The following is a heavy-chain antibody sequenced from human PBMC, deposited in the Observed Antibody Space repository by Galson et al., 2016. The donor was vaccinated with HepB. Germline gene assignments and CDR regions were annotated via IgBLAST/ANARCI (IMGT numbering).Heavy chain of an antibody. CDR3: AKDQAYYASSGYYFVNPDY. CDR2: ISYDGRDK. V-gene: IGHV3-30*18. Sequence: SLRLSCAASGFTFSNYGMHWVRQAPGKGLEWVAVISYDGRDKYYADSVKGRFTISRDNSKSTLYLQMNSLRVEDTAVYYCAKDQAYYASSGYYFVNPDYWGQGTLVTVSS. J-gene: IGHJ4*02. D-gene: IGHD3-22*01. CDR1: GFTFSNYG.